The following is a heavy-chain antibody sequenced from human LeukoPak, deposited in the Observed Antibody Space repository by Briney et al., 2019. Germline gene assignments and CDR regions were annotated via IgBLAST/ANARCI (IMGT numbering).Heavy chain of an antibody. D-gene: IGHD3-16*02. Sequence: GASVTVSCKASGYTFSGYQIHWVRQAPGQGLEWMGSINPNSGDTNYAQKFQGRVTMTSDTSISTAYMELSRLSSDDTAVYSCARGAVSGTYRYLYWGQGTLVTVSS. CDR2: INPNSGDT. V-gene: IGHV1-2*02. CDR3: ARGAVSGTYRYLY. J-gene: IGHJ4*02. CDR1: GYTFSGYQ.